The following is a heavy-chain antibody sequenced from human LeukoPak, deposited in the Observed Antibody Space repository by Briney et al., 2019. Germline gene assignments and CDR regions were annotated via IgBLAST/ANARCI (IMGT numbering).Heavy chain of an antibody. J-gene: IGHJ4*02. CDR3: ASIGARYYDSSGYYVLDY. CDR1: GYTFTGYY. CDR2: INPNSGGT. V-gene: IGHV1-2*02. Sequence: ASVKVSCKASGYTFTGYYMHWVRQAPGQGLEWMGWINPNSGGTNYAQKFQGRVTMTRDTSISTAYMELSRLRSDDTAVYYCASIGARYYDSSGYYVLDYWGQGTLVTVSS. D-gene: IGHD3-22*01.